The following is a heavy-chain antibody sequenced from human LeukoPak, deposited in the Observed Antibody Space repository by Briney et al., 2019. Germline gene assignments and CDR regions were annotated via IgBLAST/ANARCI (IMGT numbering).Heavy chain of an antibody. D-gene: IGHD1-1*01. Sequence: PSETLSLTCTVSGGSISSYYWSWIRQPPGKGLEWIGYIYYSGSTNYNPSLKSRVTISVDTSNNQFSLKLSSVTAADTAVYYCARSRYIYGAASNWFDPWGQGTLVTVSS. V-gene: IGHV4-59*01. CDR1: GGSISSYY. CDR2: IYYSGST. CDR3: ARSRYIYGAASNWFDP. J-gene: IGHJ5*02.